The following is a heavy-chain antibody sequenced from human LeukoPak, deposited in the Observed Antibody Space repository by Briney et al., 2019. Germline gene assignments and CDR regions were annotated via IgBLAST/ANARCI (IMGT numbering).Heavy chain of an antibody. Sequence: GGSLRLSCAASGFTFNSYWMSRVRQAPGKGLEWVAYIKEDGSQKYYVDSVKGRFTISRDNAKNSLYLQMNSLRAEDTAVYYCAKVEGTYYDFWSGYYPDYWGQGTLVTVSS. CDR3: AKVEGTYYDFWSGYYPDY. D-gene: IGHD3-3*01. CDR1: GFTFNSYW. CDR2: IKEDGSQK. J-gene: IGHJ4*02. V-gene: IGHV3-7*01.